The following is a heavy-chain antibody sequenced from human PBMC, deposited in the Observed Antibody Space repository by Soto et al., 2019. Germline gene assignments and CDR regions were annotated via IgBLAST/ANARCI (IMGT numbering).Heavy chain of an antibody. CDR3: VVAAQPSYFDY. Sequence: QVQLVQSGAEVKKPGASVKVSCKASGYTFTSYVISWVRQAPGQGLEWMGGISAYNGNTNYAQKLQGRVTMTTATPKSTANMELRSLRSDDTAVYYCVVAAQPSYFDYCGQGTLVTVSS. CDR1: GYTFTSYV. D-gene: IGHD2-15*01. V-gene: IGHV1-18*01. CDR2: ISAYNGNT. J-gene: IGHJ4*02.